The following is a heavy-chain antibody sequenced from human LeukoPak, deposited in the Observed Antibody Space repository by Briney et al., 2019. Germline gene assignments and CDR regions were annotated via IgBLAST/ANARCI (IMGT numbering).Heavy chain of an antibody. CDR1: GFTVSSNY. Sequence: PGGSLRLSCAASGFTVSSNYMSWVRQAPGKGLEWVSVIYSGGSTYYADSVKGRFTISRDNSKNTLYLQMNSLRAEDTAVYYCARTMATSVPRDYWGQGTLVTVSS. J-gene: IGHJ4*02. V-gene: IGHV3-53*01. CDR3: ARTMATSVPRDY. D-gene: IGHD5-24*01. CDR2: IYSGGST.